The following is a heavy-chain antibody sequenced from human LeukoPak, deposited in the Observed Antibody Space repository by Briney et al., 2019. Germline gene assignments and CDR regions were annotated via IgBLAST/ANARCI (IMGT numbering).Heavy chain of an antibody. CDR1: GGSISSYY. CDR3: ARAELLHAFDI. CDR2: IYYSGST. Sequence: SETLSLTCTVSGGSISSYYWSWIRQPPGKGLEWIGYIYYSGSTNYNPSPKSRVSISVDTSKNQFSLKLSSVTAADTAVYYCARAELLHAFDIWGQGTIVTVSS. J-gene: IGHJ3*02. D-gene: IGHD1-26*01. V-gene: IGHV4-59*01.